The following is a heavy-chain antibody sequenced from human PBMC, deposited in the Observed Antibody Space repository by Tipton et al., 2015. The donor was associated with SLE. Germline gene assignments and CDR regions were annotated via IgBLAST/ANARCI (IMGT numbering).Heavy chain of an antibody. CDR2: VSGSGGTT. J-gene: IGHJ4*02. V-gene: IGHV3-23*01. D-gene: IGHD1-26*01. CDR3: AIGAVGARDDY. CDR1: GGSISSGSYY. Sequence: LSLTCTVSGGSISSGSYYWSWIRQSAGVGLEWVSAVSGSGGTTNYADSVKGRFTISRDNSKNTLYLQMNSPRAEDTAVYFCAIGAVGARDDYWGQGTLVTVSS.